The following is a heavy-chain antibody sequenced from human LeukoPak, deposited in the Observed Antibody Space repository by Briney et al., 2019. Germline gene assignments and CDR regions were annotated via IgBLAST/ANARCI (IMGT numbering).Heavy chain of an antibody. J-gene: IGHJ4*02. CDR3: ARGHQLLWFGESPADY. V-gene: IGHV1-18*01. CDR2: ISAYNGNT. Sequence: GASVKVSCKASGYTFTSYGISWVRQAPGQGLEWMGWISAYNGNTNYAQKLQGRVTMTTDTSTSTAYMELRSLRSDDTAVYYCARGHQLLWFGESPADYWGQGTLVTVSS. D-gene: IGHD3-10*01. CDR1: GYTFTSYG.